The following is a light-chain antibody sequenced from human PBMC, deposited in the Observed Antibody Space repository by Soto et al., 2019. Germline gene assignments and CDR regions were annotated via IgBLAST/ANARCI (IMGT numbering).Light chain of an antibody. CDR1: QTISSS. J-gene: IGKJ5*01. CDR3: QQANSFPPT. CDR2: AAS. V-gene: IGKV1-12*01. Sequence: DIQMTQSPSSVSASVGDRVTISCRASQTISSSLAWYQQKPGQAPKLLIYAASKLQIGVPARFRGSGSATDFTLTISSLQPDDFATYYCQQANSFPPTFGQGTRLDIK.